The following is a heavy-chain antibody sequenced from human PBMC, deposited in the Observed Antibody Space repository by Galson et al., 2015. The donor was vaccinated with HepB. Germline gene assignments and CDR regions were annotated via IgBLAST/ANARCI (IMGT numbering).Heavy chain of an antibody. D-gene: IGHD1-20*01. CDR2: IYYSGST. J-gene: IGHJ4*02. CDR3: ARVFKNNWNVGCDY. V-gene: IGHV4-59*12. Sequence: LSLTCTVSGGSISSYYWSWIRQPPGKGLEWIGYIYYSGSTNYNPSLKSRVTISLDTSKNQFSLKLSSVTAADTAVYYCARVFKNNWNVGCDYWGQGTLVTVSS. CDR1: GGSISSYY.